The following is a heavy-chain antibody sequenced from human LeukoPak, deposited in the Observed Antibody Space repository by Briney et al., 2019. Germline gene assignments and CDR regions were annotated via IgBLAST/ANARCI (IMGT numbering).Heavy chain of an antibody. CDR3: AREPSESFIDY. J-gene: IGHJ4*02. V-gene: IGHV1-18*01. CDR2: IGPYNDNT. D-gene: IGHD1-26*01. Sequence: GASVKVSCKASGYSFTSYGINWVRLAPGQGLEWMGWIGPYNDNTKYAQKFQGRVTMTTDTSTSTAYMELRSLRSDDTAVYYCAREPSESFIDYWGQGTLVTVSS. CDR1: GYSFTSYG.